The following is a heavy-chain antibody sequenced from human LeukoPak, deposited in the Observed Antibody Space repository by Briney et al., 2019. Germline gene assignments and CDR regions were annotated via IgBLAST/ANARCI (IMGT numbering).Heavy chain of an antibody. CDR1: GYTFTGYY. Sequence: RASVKVSCKASGYTFTGYYMHWVRQAPGQGLEWMGWINPNSGGTNYAQKFQGKVTMTRDTSISTAYMELSRLRSDDTAVYYCARGGGNDILTGYYRHWGQGTLVTVSS. V-gene: IGHV1-2*02. CDR3: ARGGGNDILTGYYRH. CDR2: INPNSGGT. J-gene: IGHJ4*02. D-gene: IGHD3-9*01.